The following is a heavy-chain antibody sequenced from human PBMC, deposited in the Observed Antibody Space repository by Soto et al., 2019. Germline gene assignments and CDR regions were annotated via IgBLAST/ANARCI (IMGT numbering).Heavy chain of an antibody. J-gene: IGHJ6*02. CDR3: AKDTDFWSGPYYYYGMDV. Sequence: GGSLRLSCAASGFTFSSYGMHWVRQAPGKGLEWVAVISYDGSNKYYADSVKGRFTISRDNSKNTLYLQMNSLRAEDTAVYYCAKDTDFWSGPYYYYGMDVWGQGTTVTVSS. V-gene: IGHV3-30*18. CDR1: GFTFSSYG. CDR2: ISYDGSNK. D-gene: IGHD3-3*01.